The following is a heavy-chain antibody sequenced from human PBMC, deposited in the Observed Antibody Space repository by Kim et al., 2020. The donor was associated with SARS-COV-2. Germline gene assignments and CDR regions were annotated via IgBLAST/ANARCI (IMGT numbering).Heavy chain of an antibody. V-gene: IGHV3-23*01. CDR1: GFTFSSYA. CDR3: AKDGVSVVVRCLQH. D-gene: IGHD3-22*01. J-gene: IGHJ1*01. CDR2: ISGSGANT. Sequence: GGSLRLSCAASGFTFSSYAMNWVRQAPGKGLEWVSAISGSGANTYYADSVKGRFTISRDNSKNTLYLQINSLRAEDTALYYCAKDGVSVVVRCLQHWGQGALVSVSS.